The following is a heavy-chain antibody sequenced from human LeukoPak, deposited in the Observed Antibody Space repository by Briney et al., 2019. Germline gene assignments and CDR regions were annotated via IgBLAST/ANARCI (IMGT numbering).Heavy chain of an antibody. CDR1: GFTFRTYN. V-gene: IGHV3-30-3*01. Sequence: GASLKLSCEASGFTFRTYNMHWVRQAPGQGLEWVGVISYDRFLARFKYKADSVKGRFTISRDNSENTLSLQMNSLRVEDTAVYYCAREGGCSSGTCSGMDVWGKGTTVTVSS. CDR2: ISYDRFLARFK. J-gene: IGHJ6*04. D-gene: IGHD2-2*01. CDR3: AREGGCSSGTCSGMDV.